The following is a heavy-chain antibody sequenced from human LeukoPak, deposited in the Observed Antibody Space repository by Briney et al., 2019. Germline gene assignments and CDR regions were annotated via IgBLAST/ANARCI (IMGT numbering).Heavy chain of an antibody. V-gene: IGHV3-23*01. CDR3: ARAAYSSGWYGGDWFDP. D-gene: IGHD6-19*01. CDR2: ISGRGGST. J-gene: IGHJ5*02. CDR1: GFTFSSYA. Sequence: GGSLRLSCAASGFTFSSYAMSWVRQAPGKGLEWVSAISGRGGSTYYADSVKGRFTISRDNSKNTLYLQMNSLRAEDTAVYYCARAAYSSGWYGGDWFDPWGQGTLVTVSS.